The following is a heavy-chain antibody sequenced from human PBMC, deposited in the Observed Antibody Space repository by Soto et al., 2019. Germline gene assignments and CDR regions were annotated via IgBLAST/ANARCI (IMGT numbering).Heavy chain of an antibody. CDR1: GGSISSFY. J-gene: IGHJ5*02. V-gene: IGHV4-59*01. Sequence: TSETLSLTCSVSGGSISSFYWSWVRQPPGKGLESIGYISDSGNTNYNPSLKSRVTISVDTSKNQVSLNLKNVSAADTAVYFCARGGASSWYDWFDPWGQGILVTVSS. CDR3: ARGGASSWYDWFDP. D-gene: IGHD6-13*01. CDR2: ISDSGNT.